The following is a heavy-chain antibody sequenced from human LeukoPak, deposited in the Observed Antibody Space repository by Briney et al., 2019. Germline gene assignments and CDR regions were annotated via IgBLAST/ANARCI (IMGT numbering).Heavy chain of an antibody. CDR1: GGSISSNNW. CDR2: IYYSGNI. Sequence: YPSETLSLTCAVSGGSISSNNWWSWVRQPPGKGLEWIGYIYYSGNINYNPSLKSRVTISVDTSKKQFSLKLSSVTAADTAVYFCARGVEQLVFDYWGQGTLVTVSS. CDR3: ARGVEQLVFDY. D-gene: IGHD6-13*01. J-gene: IGHJ4*02. V-gene: IGHV4-4*02.